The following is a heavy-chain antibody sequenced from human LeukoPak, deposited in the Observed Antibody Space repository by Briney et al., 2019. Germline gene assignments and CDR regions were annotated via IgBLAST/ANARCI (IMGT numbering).Heavy chain of an antibody. CDR3: AKVNFGFWSGYYIYFDY. J-gene: IGHJ4*02. CDR1: GFTFSSYA. Sequence: GGSLRLSCAASGFTFSSYAMHWVRQAPGKGLEWVAVISYDGSNKYYADSVKGRFTISRDNSKNTLYLQMNSLRAEDTAVYYCAKVNFGFWSGYYIYFDYWGQGTLVTVSS. V-gene: IGHV3-30-3*01. D-gene: IGHD3-3*01. CDR2: ISYDGSNK.